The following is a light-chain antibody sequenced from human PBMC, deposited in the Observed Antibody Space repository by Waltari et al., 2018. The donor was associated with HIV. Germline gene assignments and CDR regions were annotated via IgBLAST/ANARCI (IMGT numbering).Light chain of an antibody. J-gene: IGLJ3*02. CDR2: DFT. CDR1: SSDLDIYNY. Sequence: QSALTQPASVSGSPGQSITISCSGTSSDLDIYNYVSWYQQHPGKAPKLMIYDFTNRPSGVSTRFSGSNSGNTASLTISGLQAEDEANYYCCSYTSSSTLWVFGGGTKLTVL. CDR3: CSYTSSSTLWV. V-gene: IGLV2-14*03.